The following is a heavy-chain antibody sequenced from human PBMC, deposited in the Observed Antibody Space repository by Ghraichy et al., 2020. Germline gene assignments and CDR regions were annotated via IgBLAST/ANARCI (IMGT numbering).Heavy chain of an antibody. J-gene: IGHJ4*02. D-gene: IGHD3-10*01. V-gene: IGHV3-23*01. CDR3: APRLGEFSPPDY. CDR1: GFTFSSYA. Sequence: GGSLRLSCAASGFTFSSYAMSWVRQAPGKGLEWVSAISGSGGSTYYADSVKCRFTISRDNSKNTLYLQMNSLRAEDTAVYYCAPRLGEFSPPDYWGQGTLVTVSS. CDR2: ISGSGGST.